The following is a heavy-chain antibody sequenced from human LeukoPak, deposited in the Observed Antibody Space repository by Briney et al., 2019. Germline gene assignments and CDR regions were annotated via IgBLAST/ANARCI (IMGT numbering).Heavy chain of an antibody. V-gene: IGHV3-33*06. J-gene: IGHJ4*02. CDR1: GFAFNDFT. D-gene: IGHD5-12*01. Sequence: GRSLTLSCAASGFAFNDFTMYWVRQAPGKGLDWVALIRRDGSHKYYAHSIKGRFTISRDNSKNTLYLQMNSLRAEDTAVYYCAKDPRVATIEIFDYWGQGTLVTVSS. CDR3: AKDPRVATIEIFDY. CDR2: IRRDGSHK.